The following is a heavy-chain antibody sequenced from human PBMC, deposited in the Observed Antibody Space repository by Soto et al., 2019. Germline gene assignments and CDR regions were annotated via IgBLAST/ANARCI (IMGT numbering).Heavy chain of an antibody. CDR1: GFTFSTAW. Sequence: EVQLVESGGGLVKPGGSLRLSCAASGFTFSTAWMNWVRQAPGKGLEWVGRIKTKTDGGTTDYAAPAKGRFTISRDDSRTTVYLQMNGLKTDDTALYYCTTDTRWAVAGSPAQATQDSWGQGTLVTVSS. CDR3: TTDTRWAVAGSPAQATQDS. V-gene: IGHV3-15*07. J-gene: IGHJ4*02. D-gene: IGHD6-19*01. CDR2: IKTKTDGGTT.